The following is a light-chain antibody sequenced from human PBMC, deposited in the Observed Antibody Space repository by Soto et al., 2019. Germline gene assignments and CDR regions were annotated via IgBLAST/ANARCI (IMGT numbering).Light chain of an antibody. V-gene: IGKV4-1*01. J-gene: IGKJ1*01. CDR2: WAS. CDR3: QQYQTLPRT. CDR1: QSILYSSNNKNY. Sequence: DIVMTQSPDSLAVSLGGRATINCKSSQSILYSSNNKNYLAWYQQKPGQPPKLLIYWASTRDSGVPDRFSGGGSGTDFTLTISSLQAEDVAVYYCQQYQTLPRTFGQGTKVEIK.